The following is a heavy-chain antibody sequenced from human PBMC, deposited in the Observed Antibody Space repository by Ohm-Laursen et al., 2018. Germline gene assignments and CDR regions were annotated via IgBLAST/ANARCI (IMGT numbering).Heavy chain of an antibody. CDR2: INHRGTT. CDR1: GESFSGSY. V-gene: IGHV4-34*01. CDR3: ARDNVGLGVLHHYYYGMDV. J-gene: IGHJ6*02. Sequence: SETLSLTWTVYGESFSGSYCSWIRQPPGKGLEWIGEINHRGTTNYKSSLKSRVTISVDTSKNQFSLKLSSVTAADTAVYYCARDNVGLGVLHHYYYGMDVWSQGTTVTVSS. D-gene: IGHD3-3*01.